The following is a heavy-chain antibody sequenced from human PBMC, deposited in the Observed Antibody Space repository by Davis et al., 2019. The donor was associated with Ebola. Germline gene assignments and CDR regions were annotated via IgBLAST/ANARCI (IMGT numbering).Heavy chain of an antibody. CDR1: GDSVAGGTGG. Sequence: HSQTLSLTCAISGDSVAGGTGGWNWIRQSPSRGLEWLGRTYYRSRWYNDYAVSVKSRITINPDTSKNQFSLHLNSVTPEDTAVYYCARDRDYYGPDNWGRGTLVTVSS. J-gene: IGHJ4*02. D-gene: IGHD3-10*01. V-gene: IGHV6-1*01. CDR3: ARDRDYYGPDN. CDR2: TYYRSRWYN.